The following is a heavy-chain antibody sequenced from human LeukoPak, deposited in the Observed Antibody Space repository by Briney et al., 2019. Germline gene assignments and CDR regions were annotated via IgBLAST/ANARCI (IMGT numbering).Heavy chain of an antibody. D-gene: IGHD2-15*01. CDR1: GYTFTGYY. Sequence: ASVKVSCKASGYTFTGYYMHWVRQAPGQGPEWMGWINPNSGGTNYAQKFQGRVTMTRDTSISTAYMELSRLRSDDTAVYYCARYRDNCRGGSCYFYFDYWGQGTLVTVSS. V-gene: IGHV1-2*02. J-gene: IGHJ4*02. CDR3: ARYRDNCRGGSCYFYFDY. CDR2: INPNSGGT.